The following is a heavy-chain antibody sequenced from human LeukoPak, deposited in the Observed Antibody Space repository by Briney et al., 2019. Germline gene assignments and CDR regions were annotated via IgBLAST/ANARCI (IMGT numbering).Heavy chain of an antibody. CDR2: IIPILGIA. D-gene: IGHD3-22*01. V-gene: IGHV1-69*04. J-gene: IGHJ5*02. Sequence: SVKVSCKASGGTFSSYTISWVRQAPGQGLEWMGRIIPILGIANYAQKFQDRVTITADKSTSTAYMELSSLGSEDTAVYYCAREYYYDSSGPNWFDPWGQGTLVTVSS. CDR3: AREYYYDSSGPNWFDP. CDR1: GGTFSSYT.